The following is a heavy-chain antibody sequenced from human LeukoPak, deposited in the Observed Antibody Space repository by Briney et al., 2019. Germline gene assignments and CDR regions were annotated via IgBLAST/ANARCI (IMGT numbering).Heavy chain of an antibody. D-gene: IGHD6-19*01. CDR2: INPSIDST. J-gene: IGHJ4*02. Sequence: ALVKVSCKASGYTFTNYYMHWVRQAPGQGLEWMGIINPSIDSTNYAQNFQGRVTMTRDTSTSTVYMELSSLRSEDTAVYYCARGGGSGWSLDYWGQGTLVTVSS. CDR1: GYTFTNYY. V-gene: IGHV1-46*01. CDR3: ARGGGSGWSLDY.